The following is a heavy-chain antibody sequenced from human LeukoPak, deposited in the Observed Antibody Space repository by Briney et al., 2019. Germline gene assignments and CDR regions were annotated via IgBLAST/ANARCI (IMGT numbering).Heavy chain of an antibody. J-gene: IGHJ4*02. V-gene: IGHV3-21*01. Sequence: PGGSLRLSCAASGFTFSSYSMNWVRQAPGKGPEWVSSISSSSSYIYYADSVKGRFTISRDNAKNSLYLQMNSLRAEDTAVYYCARVGYSYGYVDYWGQGTLVTVSS. CDR2: ISSSSSYI. CDR1: GFTFSSYS. CDR3: ARVGYSYGYVDY. D-gene: IGHD5-18*01.